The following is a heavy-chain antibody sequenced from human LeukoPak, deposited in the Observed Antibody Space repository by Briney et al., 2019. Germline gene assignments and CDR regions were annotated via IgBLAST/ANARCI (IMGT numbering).Heavy chain of an antibody. D-gene: IGHD5-12*01. Sequence: SVKVSCKASGGTFSSYAISWVRQAPGQGLEWMGGIIPISGTANYAQKFQGRVTITADESTSTAYMELSSLRSEDTAVYYCARTLYSGYDWWFDPWGQGTLVTVSS. CDR1: GGTFSSYA. J-gene: IGHJ5*02. CDR3: ARTLYSGYDWWFDP. CDR2: IIPISGTA. V-gene: IGHV1-69*01.